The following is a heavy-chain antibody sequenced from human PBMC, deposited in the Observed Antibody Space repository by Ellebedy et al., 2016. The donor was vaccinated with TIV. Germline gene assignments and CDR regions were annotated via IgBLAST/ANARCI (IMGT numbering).Heavy chain of an antibody. CDR2: IIPIFGTA. J-gene: IGHJ6*02. V-gene: IGHV1-69*13. D-gene: IGHD6-6*01. CDR1: GGTFSSYA. Sequence: SVKVSCXASGGTFSSYAISWVRQAPGQGLEWMGGIIPIFGTANYAQKFQGRVTITADESTSTAYMELSSLRSEDTAVYYCGGEAARQDYYYGMDVWGQGTTVTVSS. CDR3: GGEAARQDYYYGMDV.